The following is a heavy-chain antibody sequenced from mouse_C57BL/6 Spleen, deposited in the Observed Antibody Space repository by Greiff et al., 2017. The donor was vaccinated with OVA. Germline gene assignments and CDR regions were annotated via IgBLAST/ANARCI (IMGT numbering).Heavy chain of an antibody. J-gene: IGHJ2*01. CDR2: IHPNSGST. CDR3: VRGIYYDYDPFDY. CDR1: GYTFTSYW. V-gene: IGHV1-64*01. D-gene: IGHD2-4*01. Sequence: VQLQQPGAELVKPGASVKLSCKASGYTFTSYWMHWVKQRPGQGLEWIGMIHPNSGSTNYNEKFKSKATLTVDKSSSTAYMQLSSLTSEDSAVYYCVRGIYYDYDPFDYWGQGTTLTVSS.